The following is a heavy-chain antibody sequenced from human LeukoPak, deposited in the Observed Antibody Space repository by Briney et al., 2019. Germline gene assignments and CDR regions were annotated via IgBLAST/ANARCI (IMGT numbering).Heavy chain of an antibody. Sequence: ASVKVSCKASGYTFTSYGISWVRQAPGQGLEWMGWISAYNGNTNYAQKLQGRVTMTTDTSTSTAYMELRSLRSDDTAVYYCARALFRGVVPAALGYWGQGALVTVSS. V-gene: IGHV1-18*04. CDR1: GYTFTSYG. CDR3: ARALFRGVVPAALGY. D-gene: IGHD2-2*01. CDR2: ISAYNGNT. J-gene: IGHJ4*02.